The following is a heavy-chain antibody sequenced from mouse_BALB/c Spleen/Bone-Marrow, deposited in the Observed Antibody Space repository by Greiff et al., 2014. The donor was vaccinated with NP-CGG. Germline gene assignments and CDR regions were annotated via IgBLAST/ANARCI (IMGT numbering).Heavy chain of an antibody. J-gene: IGHJ1*01. V-gene: IGHV1S41*01. Sequence: DLVKPGASVKLSCKASGYTFTNYWINWIKQRPGQGLEWIGRIAPGSGSTYYNEMFKGKTTLTVDTSSSTAYIQLSSLSSEDSDVYFCARERYGYDGWYFDVWGAATTVTVSS. CDR1: GYTFTNYW. CDR2: IAPGSGST. D-gene: IGHD2-2*01. CDR3: ARERYGYDGWYFDV.